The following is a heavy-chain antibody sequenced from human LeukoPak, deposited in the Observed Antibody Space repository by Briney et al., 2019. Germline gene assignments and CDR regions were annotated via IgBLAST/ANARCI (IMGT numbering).Heavy chain of an antibody. CDR2: IIPIFGTA. Sequence: SVTVSFKASGGTFSSYAISWVRQAPGQGLEWMGRIIPIFGTANYAQKFQGRVTITTDESTSTAYMELSSLRSEDTAVYYCARVPYSGYEYYLVYWGQGTPVTVSS. CDR3: ARVPYSGYEYYLVY. V-gene: IGHV1-69*05. D-gene: IGHD5-12*01. CDR1: GGTFSSYA. J-gene: IGHJ4*02.